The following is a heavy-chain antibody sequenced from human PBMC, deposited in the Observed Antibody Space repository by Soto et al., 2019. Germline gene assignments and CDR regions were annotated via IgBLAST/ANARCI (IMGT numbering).Heavy chain of an antibody. V-gene: IGHV4-34*01. J-gene: IGHJ4*02. D-gene: IGHD3-22*01. CDR1: GGSFSGYY. CDR3: ACFYYDSSGYYPGDY. CDR2: INHSGST. Sequence: PSETLSLTCAVYGGSFSGYYWSWIRQPPGKGLEWIGEINHSGSTNYNPSLKSRVTISVDTSKNQFSLKLSSVTAADTAVYYCACFYYDSSGYYPGDYWGQGTLVTVSS.